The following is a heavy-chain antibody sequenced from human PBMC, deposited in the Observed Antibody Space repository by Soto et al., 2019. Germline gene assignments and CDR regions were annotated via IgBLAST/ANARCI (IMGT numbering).Heavy chain of an antibody. CDR1: GFTFDYYA. CDR2: INWNTGIK. V-gene: IGHV3-9*01. J-gene: IGHJ3*02. D-gene: IGHD3-22*01. Sequence: SLRLSFSASGFTFDYYAIHWVRQAPGKGLEWVSGINWNTGIKDYADSVKGRFTISRDNARNSLYLQMSSLRIEETALYYCVKEHEISGYTSASEXWGQGTEVTVS. CDR3: VKEHEISGYTSASEX.